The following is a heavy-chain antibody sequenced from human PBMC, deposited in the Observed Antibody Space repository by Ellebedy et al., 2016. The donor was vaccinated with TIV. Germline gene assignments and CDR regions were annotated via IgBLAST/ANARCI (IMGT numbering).Heavy chain of an antibody. CDR2: ISGGGETT. Sequence: PGGSLRLSCAASGFTFSSYAMNWIRQAPGKGLEWVSVISGGGETTSYADSVKGRFTISRDNSKNTLYLQMNSLRTEDTAVYYCARGYGDFDSTGYTPSDYWGQGTLVTVSS. J-gene: IGHJ4*02. CDR3: ARGYGDFDSTGYTPSDY. CDR1: GFTFSSYA. V-gene: IGHV3-23*01. D-gene: IGHD3-22*01.